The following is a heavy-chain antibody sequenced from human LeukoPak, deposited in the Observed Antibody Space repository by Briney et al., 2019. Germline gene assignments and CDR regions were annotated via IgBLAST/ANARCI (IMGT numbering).Heavy chain of an antibody. V-gene: IGHV1-2*06. J-gene: IGHJ4*02. Sequence: GASVRVSCKASGYTFTGYYMHWVRQAPGQGLEWMGRINPNSGGTNYAQKFQGRVTMTRDRSIGTAYMELSRLRSDDTAVYYCASSGGDYCSNGVCWADYWGQGTLVTVSS. D-gene: IGHD2-8*01. CDR3: ASSGGDYCSNGVCWADY. CDR2: INPNSGGT. CDR1: GYTFTGYY.